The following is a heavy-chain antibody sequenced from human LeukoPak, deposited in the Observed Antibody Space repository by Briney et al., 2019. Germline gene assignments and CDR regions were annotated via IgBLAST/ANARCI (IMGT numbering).Heavy chain of an antibody. Sequence: GGSLRLSCAGSGFSISSNGMSWVRQAPGKGLEWVSAINESPPRTYYADSVKGRFTISRDDSKNTLYLQMNSLIAEDTAIYYCAKRQRLAKVYYGMDVWGQGTTVTVSS. CDR2: INESPPRT. CDR3: AKRQRLAKVYYGMDV. D-gene: IGHD3-9*01. CDR1: GFSISSNG. V-gene: IGHV3-23*01. J-gene: IGHJ6*02.